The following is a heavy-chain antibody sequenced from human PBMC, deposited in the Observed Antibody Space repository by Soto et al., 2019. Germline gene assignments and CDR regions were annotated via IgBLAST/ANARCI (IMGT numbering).Heavy chain of an antibody. Sequence: GQVLEWVANIKQDGSEKYYVDSVKGRFTISRDNAKNSLYLQMNSLRAEDTAVYYCARDHRIAVAGTGTYYYYYYGMDVWGQGTTVTVSS. V-gene: IGHV3-7*03. J-gene: IGHJ6*02. CDR2: IKQDGSEK. CDR3: ARDHRIAVAGTGTYYYYYYGMDV. D-gene: IGHD6-19*01.